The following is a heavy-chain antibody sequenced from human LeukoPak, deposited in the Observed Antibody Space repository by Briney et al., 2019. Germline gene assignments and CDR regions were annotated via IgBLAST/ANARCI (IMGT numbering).Heavy chain of an antibody. V-gene: IGHV3-30*02. CDR1: GFTLSHHG. J-gene: IGHJ4*02. CDR3: ARALSSTGGSYYFDS. CDR2: VRYDGSDK. Sequence: GGSLRLSCIASGFTLSHHGMHWVRQPPGKGLEWVAFVRYDGSDKYYADSVKGRFTVSRDNSNNALDLQMNTLTVEDTAVYYCARALSSTGGSYYFDSWGQGTLVTVPS. D-gene: IGHD1-14*01.